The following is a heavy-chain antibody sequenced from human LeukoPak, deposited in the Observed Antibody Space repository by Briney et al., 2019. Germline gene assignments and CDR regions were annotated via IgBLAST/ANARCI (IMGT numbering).Heavy chain of an antibody. Sequence: KPSETLSLTCTVSGGSISSSSYYRGWIRQPPGKGLEWIGSIYYSGSTYYNPSLKSRVTISVDTSKNQFSLKLSSVTAADTAVYYCARPSPYGDYGSPVYWGQGTLVTVSS. J-gene: IGHJ4*02. CDR3: ARPSPYGDYGSPVY. CDR1: GGSISSSSYY. D-gene: IGHD4-17*01. V-gene: IGHV4-39*01. CDR2: IYYSGST.